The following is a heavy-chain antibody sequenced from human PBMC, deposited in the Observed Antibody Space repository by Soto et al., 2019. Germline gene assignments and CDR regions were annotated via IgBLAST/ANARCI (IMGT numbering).Heavy chain of an antibody. J-gene: IGHJ5*02. CDR2: IHYTGST. CDR3: ARDLPTSSTDGRLDP. V-gene: IGHV4-59*01. CDR1: GGSMSRYY. Sequence: PSETLSLTCTVSGGSMSRYYWTWIRQPPGKGLEWIGNIHYTGSTNYNPSLKSRVTILLGTSTSQFSLKVSSVTAADTAVYSCARDLPTSSTDGRLDPWGHGTMVTVSS.